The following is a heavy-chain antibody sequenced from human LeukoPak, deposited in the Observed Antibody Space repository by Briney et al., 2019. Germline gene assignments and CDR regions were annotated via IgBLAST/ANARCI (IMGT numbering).Heavy chain of an antibody. D-gene: IGHD3-10*01. J-gene: IGHJ4*02. V-gene: IGHV3-48*03. CDR2: ISMRGSTI. CDR3: ARPFGSGSPTFDF. CDR1: GFTFTDYE. Sequence: PGGSLRLSCAASGFTFTDYEMNWVRQAPGKGLEWVSHISMRGSTIYYADSVKGRFTISRDNAKNSLYLQVSSLRAEDTAVYYCARPFGSGSPTFDFWGQGVRVTVSS.